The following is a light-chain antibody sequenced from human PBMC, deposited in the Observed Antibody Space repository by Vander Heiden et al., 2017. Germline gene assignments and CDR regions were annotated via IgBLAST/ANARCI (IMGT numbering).Light chain of an antibody. CDR1: NIGTKS. J-gene: IGLJ3*02. V-gene: IGLV3-21*02. CDR3: QVWDTTSDHWV. Sequence: VLPQPPSVSVAPGQTARITCGGNNIGTKSVHWYQQKPGQAPGLVVYDDRDRPSGIPERFSGSNSGNAATLTISRVEAGDEADYYCQVWDTTSDHWVFGGGTKVTVL. CDR2: DDR.